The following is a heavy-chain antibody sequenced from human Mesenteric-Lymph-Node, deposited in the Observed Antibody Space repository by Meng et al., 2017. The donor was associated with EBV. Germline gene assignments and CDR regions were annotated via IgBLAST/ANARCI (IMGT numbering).Heavy chain of an antibody. CDR3: ARENPARGNWFDP. V-gene: IGHV4-61*01. D-gene: IGHD3-10*01. CDR2: VYYSGST. Sequence: QVELQGSGPGLGRPSGTLSLTCTVSGGSVSSTSYYWSWIRQPPGKRLEWIGYVYYSGSTNYNPSLKSRVTISVGTSKNQFSLNLYSVTAADTAVYYCARENPARGNWFDPWGQGALVTVSS. CDR1: GGSVSSTSYY. J-gene: IGHJ5*02.